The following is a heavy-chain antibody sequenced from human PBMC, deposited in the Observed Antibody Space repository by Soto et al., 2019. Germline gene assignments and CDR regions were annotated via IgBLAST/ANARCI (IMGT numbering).Heavy chain of an antibody. CDR2: IIPIFGTA. CDR1: GGTFSSSA. V-gene: IGHV1-69*01. D-gene: IGHD2-2*01. Sequence: QVQLVQSGAEVKKPGSSVKVSCKASGGTFSSSAISWVRQAPGQGLEWMGGIIPIFGTAHYAQKLQDRVTITADEAKSTVYTERSSLRSEDTAVYYCARVGYCSSTSCQGNWFDPWGQGTLVTVSS. CDR3: ARVGYCSSTSCQGNWFDP. J-gene: IGHJ5*02.